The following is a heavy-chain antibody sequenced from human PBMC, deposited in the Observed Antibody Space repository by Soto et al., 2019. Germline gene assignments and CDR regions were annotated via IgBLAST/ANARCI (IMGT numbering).Heavy chain of an antibody. V-gene: IGHV3-30*18. CDR3: AKDLAYCSSTSCYTPGAYYYGMDV. D-gene: IGHD2-2*02. CDR1: GFTFSSYG. J-gene: IGHJ6*02. CDR2: ISYDGSNK. Sequence: QVQLVESGGGVVQPGRSLRLSCAASGFTFSSYGMHWVRQAPGKGLEWVAVISYDGSNKYYADSVKGRFTISRDNSKNTRYRQMNSLRAEDTAVYYCAKDLAYCSSTSCYTPGAYYYGMDVWGQGTTVTVSS.